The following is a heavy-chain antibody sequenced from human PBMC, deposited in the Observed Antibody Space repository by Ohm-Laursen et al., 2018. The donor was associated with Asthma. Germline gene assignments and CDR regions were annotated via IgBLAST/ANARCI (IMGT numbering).Heavy chain of an antibody. CDR3: AKAGTSVYYVMDV. D-gene: IGHD1-7*01. Sequence: SLRLSCAASGFAFSRYGMYWVRQAPGKGLQWVAVIRSDGSNEDYAESVKGRFTISRDNSKNTLYLQMNSLRAEDTAVYYCAKAGTSVYYVMDVWGQGTTVTVSS. J-gene: IGHJ6*02. V-gene: IGHV3-33*06. CDR2: IRSDGSNE. CDR1: GFAFSRYG.